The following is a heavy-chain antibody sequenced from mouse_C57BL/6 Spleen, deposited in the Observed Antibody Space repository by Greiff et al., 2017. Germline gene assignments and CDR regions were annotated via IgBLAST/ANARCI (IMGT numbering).Heavy chain of an antibody. CDR3: ARQSFITTVVARRYYFDY. CDR2: ISGGGGNT. J-gene: IGHJ2*01. CDR1: GFTFSSYT. Sequence: EVNVVESGGGLVKPGGSLKLSCAASGFTFSSYTMSWVRQTPEKRLEWVATISGGGGNTSYPDSVKGRFTISRDNAKHTLYLQMSSLSSEDTALYYCARQSFITTVVARRYYFDYWGQGTTLTVSS. D-gene: IGHD1-1*01. V-gene: IGHV5-9*01.